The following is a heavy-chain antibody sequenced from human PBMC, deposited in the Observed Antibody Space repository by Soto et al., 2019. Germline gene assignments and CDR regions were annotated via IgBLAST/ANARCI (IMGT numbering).Heavy chain of an antibody. J-gene: IGHJ4*02. Sequence: HPGGSLRLSCAASGFTFNNYAMSWFRQAPGKGLEWVSSISGSGGSAYYAGSVKGRFTISRDNSKNTQYLQMNSLRAEDTAVYYCAKHDRVYDILTVDYWGQGTLVTVSS. CDR3: AKHDRVYDILTVDY. CDR2: ISGSGGSA. V-gene: IGHV3-23*01. D-gene: IGHD3-9*01. CDR1: GFTFNNYA.